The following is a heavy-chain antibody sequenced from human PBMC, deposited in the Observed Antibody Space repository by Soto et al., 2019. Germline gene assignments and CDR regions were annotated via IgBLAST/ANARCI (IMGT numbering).Heavy chain of an antibody. D-gene: IGHD6-6*01. CDR1: GGSISSSSYY. Sequence: QLQLQESGPGLVKPSETLSLTCTVSGGSISSSSYYWGWIRQPPGKGLEWIGSIYYSGSTYYNPSLKSRVPISVDTSKNQFSLKLSSVTAADTAVYYCAGRAAPGGGIDYWGQGTLVTVSS. CDR3: AGRAAPGGGIDY. CDR2: IYYSGST. J-gene: IGHJ4*02. V-gene: IGHV4-39*01.